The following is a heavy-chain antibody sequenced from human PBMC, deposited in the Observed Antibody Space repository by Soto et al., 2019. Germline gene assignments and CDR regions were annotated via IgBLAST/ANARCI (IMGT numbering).Heavy chain of an antibody. CDR2: IRYSGGNI. Sequence: GGSLRLSCAASGIIFNGFGMHWVRQAPGKGLEWVSVIRYSGGNIYYADSVKGRFTISRDNSKNTLYLQMNSLRAEDTAVYYCAKFSSSPVDIVVVVAATYSSYWYFDLWGRGTLVTVSS. CDR3: AKFSSSPVDIVVVVAATYSSYWYFDL. D-gene: IGHD2-15*01. V-gene: IGHV3-30*02. J-gene: IGHJ2*01. CDR1: GIIFNGFG.